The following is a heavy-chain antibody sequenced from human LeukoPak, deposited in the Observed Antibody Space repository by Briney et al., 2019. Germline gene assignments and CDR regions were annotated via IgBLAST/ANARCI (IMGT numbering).Heavy chain of an antibody. D-gene: IGHD3-10*01. CDR3: ARGFGGSRDY. CDR1: GFTFSSYW. V-gene: IGHV3-74*01. CDR2: INSDGSTI. J-gene: IGHJ4*02. Sequence: GGSLGLSCAASGFTFSSYWMHWVRQAPGKGLVWVSRINSDGSTINYADSVKGRFTISRDNAKSTLYLQMNSLRAEDTAVYYCARGFGGSRDYWGQGTLVTVSS.